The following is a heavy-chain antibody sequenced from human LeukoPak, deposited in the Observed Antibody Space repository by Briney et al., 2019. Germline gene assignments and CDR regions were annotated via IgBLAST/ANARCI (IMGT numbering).Heavy chain of an antibody. CDR3: ARRQTYFDY. CDR1: GGSISPYF. CDR2: IYYSGST. Sequence: SVTLSLTCTGSGGSISPYFWSWIRQPPGKGLEWIGHIYYSGSTNYNPSLKSRVTISVDTSKNQFSRKLSSVTAADTAVYYCARRQTYFDYWGQGTLVTVSS. V-gene: IGHV4-59*08. J-gene: IGHJ4*02.